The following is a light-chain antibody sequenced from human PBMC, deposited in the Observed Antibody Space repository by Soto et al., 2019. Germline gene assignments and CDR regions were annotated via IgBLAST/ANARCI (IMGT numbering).Light chain of an antibody. V-gene: IGLV2-23*01. CDR1: SSDVGSYNL. J-gene: IGLJ2*01. CDR2: EGS. CDR3: CSYAGSSTV. Sequence: QSVLTQPASVSGSPGQSITISFTGTSSDVGSYNLVSWYQQHPGKAPKLMIYEGSKRPSGVSNRFSGSKSGNTASLTISGLQAEDEADYYCCSYAGSSTVFGGGTKLTVL.